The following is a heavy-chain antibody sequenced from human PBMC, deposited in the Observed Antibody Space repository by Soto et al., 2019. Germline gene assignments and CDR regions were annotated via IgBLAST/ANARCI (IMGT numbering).Heavy chain of an antibody. CDR2: ISSNGGST. CDR1: GFTFSRYA. V-gene: IGHV3-64*01. Sequence: PGGSLRLSCAASGFTFSRYAMYWVRQAPGKGLEYVSVISSNGGSTHYANSVKGRFTISRDNSKNTLYLQMGSLRAEDMAVYYCERGLEYRYGPEYWGKGTLVPVSS. CDR3: ERGLEYRYGPEY. D-gene: IGHD5-18*01. J-gene: IGHJ4*02.